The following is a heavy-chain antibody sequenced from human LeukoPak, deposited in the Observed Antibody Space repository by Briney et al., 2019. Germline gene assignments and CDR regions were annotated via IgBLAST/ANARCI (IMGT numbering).Heavy chain of an antibody. CDR2: ISSSSSYI. D-gene: IGHD3-22*01. J-gene: IGHJ4*02. V-gene: IGHV3-21*01. CDR3: ARDLGYYDSSGYSDY. Sequence: GGSLRLSCAASGFTFSSYGMHWVRQAPGKGLEWVSSISSSSSYIYYADSVKGRFTISRDNAKNSLYLQMNSLRAEDTAVYYCARDLGYYDSSGYSDYWGQGTLVTVSS. CDR1: GFTFSSYG.